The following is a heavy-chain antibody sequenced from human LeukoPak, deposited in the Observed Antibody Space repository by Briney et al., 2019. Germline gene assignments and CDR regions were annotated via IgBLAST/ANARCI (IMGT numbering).Heavy chain of an antibody. Sequence: GSLRLFCGASGFTFSSYWMTWVRPASGKGLEWVANMGKDGNEKYYVDSVRGRFTISRDNAKNSLYLQMNSLRAEDTAVYYCASVSRDQQLGPGDEYFQHWGQGTLVTVSS. CDR2: MGKDGNEK. CDR3: ASVSRDQQLGPGDEYFQH. J-gene: IGHJ1*01. CDR1: GFTFSSYW. D-gene: IGHD6-13*01. V-gene: IGHV3-7*01.